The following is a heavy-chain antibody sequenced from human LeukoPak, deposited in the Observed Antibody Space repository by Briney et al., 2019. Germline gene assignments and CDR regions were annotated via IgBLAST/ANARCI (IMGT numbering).Heavy chain of an antibody. CDR2: IIPIFGTA. CDR3: ARGGRGYCSSTSCYSGGYYYYMDV. Sequence: SVKVSCKASGGTFSSYAISWVRQAPGQGLEWMGGIIPIFGTANYAQKFQGRGTITTDESTSTDYMELSSRRSEDPAVYYCARGGRGYCSSTSCYSGGYYYYMDVWGKGTTVTVSS. V-gene: IGHV1-69*05. CDR1: GGTFSSYA. D-gene: IGHD2-2*01. J-gene: IGHJ6*03.